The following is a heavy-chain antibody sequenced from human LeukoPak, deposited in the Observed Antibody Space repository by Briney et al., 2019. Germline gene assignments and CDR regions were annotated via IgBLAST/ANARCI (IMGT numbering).Heavy chain of an antibody. CDR2: ISWDGGNI. CDR1: GFTFDDYA. D-gene: IGHD2-2*01. Sequence: LAGGSLRLSCAASGFTFDDYAMHWVRQAPGKGLEWVSLISWDGGNIYYADSMKGRFTISRDNSKNSLYLQMNSLRAEDMALYYCAKGRSGLLFLDPYFDYWGQGTLVTVSS. V-gene: IGHV3-43D*03. CDR3: AKGRSGLLFLDPYFDY. J-gene: IGHJ4*02.